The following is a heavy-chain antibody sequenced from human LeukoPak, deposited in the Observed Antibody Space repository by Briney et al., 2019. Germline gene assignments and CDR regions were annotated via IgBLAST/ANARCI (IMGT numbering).Heavy chain of an antibody. CDR1: GGSISTYY. J-gene: IGHJ3*02. CDR2: ISNGGST. Sequence: SETLSLTCTVSGGSISTYYWSWIRQPPGEGLEWIGYISNGGSTKYNPSLKSRVTISVDTSKNQLSLKLRSVTAADTAVYHCVRLQPNTGEWAFDIGGQGTMVSVSS. V-gene: IGHV4-59*01. D-gene: IGHD1-1*01. CDR3: VRLQPNTGEWAFDI.